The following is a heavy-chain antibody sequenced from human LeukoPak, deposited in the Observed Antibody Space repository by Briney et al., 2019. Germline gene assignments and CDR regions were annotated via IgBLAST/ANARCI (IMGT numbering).Heavy chain of an antibody. CDR3: ARVLVPGYYYGMDV. V-gene: IGHV1-69*04. CDR2: IIPILGIA. J-gene: IGHJ6*02. Sequence: SVKVSCKASGGTFSSYAISWVRQAPGQGLEWMGRIIPILGIANYAQKFQGRVTITADKSTSTAYMGLSSLRSEDTAVYYCARVLVPGYYYGMDVWGQGTTVTVSS. CDR1: GGTFSSYA.